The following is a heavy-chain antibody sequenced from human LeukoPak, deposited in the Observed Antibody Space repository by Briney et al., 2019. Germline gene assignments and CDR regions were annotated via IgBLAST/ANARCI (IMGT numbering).Heavy chain of an antibody. V-gene: IGHV4-4*02. J-gene: IGHJ3*02. CDR3: ARENISSGAFDI. Sequence: SETLSLTCAVSGGSISSSNWWSWVRQPPGKGLEWIGEIYHSGSTNYNPSLKSRVTISVDRSKNQFSLKLSSVTAADTAVYYCARENISSGAFDIWGQGTMVTVSS. CDR1: GGSISSSNW. CDR2: IYHSGST.